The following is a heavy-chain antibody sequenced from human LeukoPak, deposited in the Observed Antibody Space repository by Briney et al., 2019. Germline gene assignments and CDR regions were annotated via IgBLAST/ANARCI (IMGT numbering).Heavy chain of an antibody. V-gene: IGHV3-53*01. J-gene: IGHJ6*03. CDR3: ARDPKGSGSYSFSYYYYYMDV. CDR2: IYSDNT. CDR1: GFTVSSNS. Sequence: GGSLRLSCTVSGFTVSSNSMSWVRQAPGKGLEWVSFIYSDNTHYSDSVKGRFTISRDNAKNSLYLQMNSLRAEDTAVYYCARDPKGSGSYSFSYYYYYMDVWGKGTTVTISS. D-gene: IGHD3-10*01.